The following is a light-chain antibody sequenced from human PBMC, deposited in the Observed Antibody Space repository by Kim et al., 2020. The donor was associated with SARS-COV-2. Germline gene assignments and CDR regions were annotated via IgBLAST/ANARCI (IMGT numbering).Light chain of an antibody. CDR3: CSYAGINTYVI. J-gene: IGLJ2*01. CDR2: DVN. CDR1: SRDIGSYNF. V-gene: IGLV2-23*02. Sequence: QSLPISCTGTSRDIGSYNFCSWYQHRPGKAPKLIIYDVNKRPSGVSNRFTGSKSGSTASLPISGLQAEDEAHYYCCSYAGINTYVIFGGGTQLTVL.